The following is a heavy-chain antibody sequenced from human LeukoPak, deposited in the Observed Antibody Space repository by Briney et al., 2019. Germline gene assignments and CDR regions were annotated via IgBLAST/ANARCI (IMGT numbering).Heavy chain of an antibody. D-gene: IGHD4-17*01. J-gene: IGHJ4*02. V-gene: IGHV3-7*03. CDR3: ATLVYGDLPFDY. CDR2: IKQDGSEK. CDR1: GFTFSSYW. Sequence: GGSLRLSCAASGFTFSSYWMSWVRQAPGKGLEWVANIKQDGSEKYYVDSVKGRFTISRDNAKNSLYLQMNSLRAEDAAVYYCATLVYGDLPFDYWGQGTLVTVSS.